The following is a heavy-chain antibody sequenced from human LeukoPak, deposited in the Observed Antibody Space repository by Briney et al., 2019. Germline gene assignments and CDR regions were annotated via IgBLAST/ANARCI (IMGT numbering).Heavy chain of an antibody. CDR3: TRSLLGGDNF. D-gene: IGHD2-21*01. Sequence: GGSLRLSCAASGFTFSTYTMNWVRQAPGKGLVWVSDINTDGSSTRYADSVKGRFTVSRDNAKSTLYLQMNSLRAEDTAVYFCTRSLLGGDNFWGQGVLVTVSS. V-gene: IGHV3-74*01. CDR1: GFTFSTYT. CDR2: INTDGSST. J-gene: IGHJ4*02.